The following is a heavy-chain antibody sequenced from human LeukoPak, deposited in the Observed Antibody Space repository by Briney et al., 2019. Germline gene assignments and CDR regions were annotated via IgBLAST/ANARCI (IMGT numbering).Heavy chain of an antibody. CDR1: GFTFGSYG. CDR2: ISYDGSNK. D-gene: IGHD3-3*01. J-gene: IGHJ5*02. CDR3: AKGGGIYDFWTTPFDP. Sequence: GVSLRLSCAASGFTFGSYGMHWVRQAPGKGLEWVAVISYDGSNKYYADSVKGRFTISRDNSKNTLYLQMNSLRAEDTAVYYCAKGGGIYDFWTTPFDPWGQGTLVTVSS. V-gene: IGHV3-30*18.